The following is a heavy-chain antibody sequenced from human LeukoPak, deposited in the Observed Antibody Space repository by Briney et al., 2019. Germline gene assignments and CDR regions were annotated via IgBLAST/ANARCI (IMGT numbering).Heavy chain of an antibody. J-gene: IGHJ6*02. Sequence: SGTLSLTCTVSGGSISSYYWSWIRQPPGKGLEWIGYIYYSGSTNYNPSLKSRVTISVDTSKNQFSLKLSSVTAADTAVYYCARDDNYYDSSGYPRLGYYGMDVWGQGTTVAVSS. CDR2: IYYSGST. CDR3: ARDDNYYDSSGYPRLGYYGMDV. CDR1: GGSISSYY. V-gene: IGHV4-59*01. D-gene: IGHD3-22*01.